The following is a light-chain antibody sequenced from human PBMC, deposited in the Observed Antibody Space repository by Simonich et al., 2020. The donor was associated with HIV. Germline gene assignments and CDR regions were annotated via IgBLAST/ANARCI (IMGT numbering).Light chain of an antibody. Sequence: EIVMTQSPATLSVSPGERATLSCRASQSISTNLAWYQQKPGQAPRLLMYDASTRATGIPARFTGSGSGTEFTLTINSMQSEDFALDYCQQYYNWPLTFGGGTKVEI. V-gene: IGKV3-15*01. CDR1: QSISTN. CDR3: QQYYNWPLT. CDR2: DAS. J-gene: IGKJ4*01.